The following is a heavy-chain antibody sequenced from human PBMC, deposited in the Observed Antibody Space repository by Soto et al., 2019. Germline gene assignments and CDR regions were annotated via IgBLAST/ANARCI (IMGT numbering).Heavy chain of an antibody. J-gene: IGHJ6*02. D-gene: IGHD5-18*01. Sequence: PSETLSLTCAFYGVSFSGYYWSWIRQPPGKGLEWIGEINHSGSTNYNPSLKSRVTISVDTSKNQFSLKLSSVTAADTAVYYCARGLTAMVSWGYYYYYGMDVWGQGTTVTVSS. CDR3: ARGLTAMVSWGYYYYYGMDV. CDR1: GVSFSGYY. CDR2: INHSGST. V-gene: IGHV4-34*01.